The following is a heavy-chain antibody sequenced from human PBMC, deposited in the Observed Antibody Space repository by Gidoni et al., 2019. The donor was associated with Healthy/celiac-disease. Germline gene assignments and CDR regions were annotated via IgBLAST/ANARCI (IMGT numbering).Heavy chain of an antibody. CDR1: GYTFTSYG. V-gene: IGHV1-18*04. D-gene: IGHD2-2*02. Sequence: QVQLVQSGAEVKKPGASVKVSCKASGYTFTSYGISWVRKAPGQGLEWMGWISAYNGNTNYAQKLQGRVTMTTDTSTSTAYMELRSLRSDDTAVYYCARDQHSALYCSSTSCYTLHGMDVWGQGTTVTVSS. CDR2: ISAYNGNT. CDR3: ARDQHSALYCSSTSCYTLHGMDV. J-gene: IGHJ6*02.